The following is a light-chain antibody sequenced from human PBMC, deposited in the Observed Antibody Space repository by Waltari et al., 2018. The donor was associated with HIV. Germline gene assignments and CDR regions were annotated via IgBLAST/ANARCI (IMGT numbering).Light chain of an antibody. J-gene: IGLJ2*01. CDR1: SIVVGGDNL. CDR2: EVT. CDR3: CSYTGSGIL. V-gene: IGLV2-23*02. Sequence: QSALTQVASGSGSPGQSIPISCTGTSIVVGGDNLVSWCQQNPGTAPQLLIFEVTQRPSGISDRFSGSRSGNTASLTISGLQAEDEGDYYCCSYTGSGILFGGGTKLTVL.